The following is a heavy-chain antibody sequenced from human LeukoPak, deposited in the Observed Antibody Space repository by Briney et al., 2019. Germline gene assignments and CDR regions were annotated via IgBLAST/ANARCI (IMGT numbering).Heavy chain of an antibody. D-gene: IGHD2-2*02. V-gene: IGHV4-61*08. CDR2: IYYSGST. Sequence: PSETLSLTCTVSGGSISSGGYYWSWIRQPPGKGLEWIGSIYYSGSTTYNPSLKSRVTISVDTSKNQFSLKLSSVTAADTAVYYCARRSCSSTNCYIVYFDYWGQGTLVTVSS. CDR1: GGSISSGGYY. CDR3: ARRSCSSTNCYIVYFDY. J-gene: IGHJ4*02.